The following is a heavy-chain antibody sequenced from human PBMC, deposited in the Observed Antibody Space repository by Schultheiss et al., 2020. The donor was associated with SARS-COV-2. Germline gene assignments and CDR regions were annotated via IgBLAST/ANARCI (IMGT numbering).Heavy chain of an antibody. D-gene: IGHD3-22*01. CDR1: GYSISSGYY. V-gene: IGHV4-38-2*01. J-gene: IGHJ6*02. CDR3: ARGPPYYYDAGDGMDV. CDR2: IYYSGSA. Sequence: SETLSLTCAVSGYSISSGYYWGWIRQPPGKGLQWIGYIYYSGSANYNPSLKSRVTISVDTSKNQFFLKLGSVTASDTAVYYCARGPPYYYDAGDGMDVWGQGTTITVSS.